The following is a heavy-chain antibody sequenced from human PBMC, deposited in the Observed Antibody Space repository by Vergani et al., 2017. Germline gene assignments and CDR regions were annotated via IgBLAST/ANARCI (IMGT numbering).Heavy chain of an antibody. J-gene: IGHJ4*02. V-gene: IGHV1-69*02. Sequence: QVQLVQSGAEVKTPGSSVKVSCKASGGTFSSYTISWVRQAPGQGLEWMGRIIPILGIANYAQKFQGRVTITADKSTSTAYMELSSLRSEDTAVYYCARAYYYDSSGYYPPDYWGQGTLVTVSS. CDR3: ARAYYYDSSGYYPPDY. CDR2: IIPILGIA. CDR1: GGTFSSYT. D-gene: IGHD3-22*01.